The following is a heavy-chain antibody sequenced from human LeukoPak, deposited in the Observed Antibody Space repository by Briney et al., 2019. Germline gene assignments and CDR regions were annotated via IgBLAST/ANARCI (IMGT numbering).Heavy chain of an antibody. CDR1: GDSISGPY. CDR2: INHSGST. V-gene: IGHV4-34*01. CDR3: ARRGWRRLYYFDY. Sequence: PSETLSLTCNVSGDSISGPYWNWIRQPPGKGLEWIGEINHSGSTNYNPSLKSRVTISVDTSKNQFSLKLSSVTAADTAVYYCARRGWRRLYYFDYWGQGTLVTVSS. J-gene: IGHJ4*02. D-gene: IGHD3-16*01.